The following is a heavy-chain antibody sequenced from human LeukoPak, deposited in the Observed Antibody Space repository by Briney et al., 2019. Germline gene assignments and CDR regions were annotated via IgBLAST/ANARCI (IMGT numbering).Heavy chain of an antibody. D-gene: IGHD1-7*01. V-gene: IGHV3-33*06. Sequence: PGGSLRLSCAASGFTFSSYGMHWVRQAPGKGLEWVAVIWYDGSNKYYADSVKGRFTISRGNSKNTLYLQMNSLRAEDTAVYYCAKRGTGTTGSSGWFDPWGQGTLVTVSS. J-gene: IGHJ5*02. CDR2: IWYDGSNK. CDR3: AKRGTGTTGSSGWFDP. CDR1: GFTFSSYG.